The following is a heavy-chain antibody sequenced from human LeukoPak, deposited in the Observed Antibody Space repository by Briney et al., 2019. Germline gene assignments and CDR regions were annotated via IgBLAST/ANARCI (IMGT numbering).Heavy chain of an antibody. CDR3: ARVSRAPHDILTGYYTGPVDAFDI. Sequence: GGSLRLSCAASGFTFSSNWMHWVRQVPGKGLVWVSRINSDGSSTSYADSVKGRFTISRDNAKSTLYLQMNSLRAEDTAVYYCARVSRAPHDILTGYYTGPVDAFDIWGQGTMVTVSS. CDR1: GFTFSSNW. D-gene: IGHD3-9*01. CDR2: INSDGSST. V-gene: IGHV3-74*01. J-gene: IGHJ3*02.